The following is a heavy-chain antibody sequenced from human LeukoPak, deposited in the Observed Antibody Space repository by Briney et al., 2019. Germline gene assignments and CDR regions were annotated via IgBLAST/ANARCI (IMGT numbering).Heavy chain of an antibody. CDR1: GFTFSSYW. D-gene: IGHD6-13*01. Sequence: PGGSLRLSCAASGFTFSSYWMSWVRQAPGKGLEWVANIKQDGSEKYYVDSVKGRFTISRDNAKNSLYLQMNSLRAEDTAVYYCARDQSFVSSWYLIFDYWGQGTLVTVSS. V-gene: IGHV3-7*01. CDR3: ARDQSFVSSWYLIFDY. J-gene: IGHJ4*02. CDR2: IKQDGSEK.